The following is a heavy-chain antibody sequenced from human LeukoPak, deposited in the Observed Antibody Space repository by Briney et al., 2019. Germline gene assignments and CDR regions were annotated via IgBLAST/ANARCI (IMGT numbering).Heavy chain of an antibody. V-gene: IGHV4-59*12. CDR3: ARDGGYCSSTSCYRRYYYMDV. Sequence: PSETLSLTCTVSGGSISSYYWSWIRQPPGKGLEWIGYIYYSGSTNYNPSLKSRVTISVDTSKNQFSLKLSSVTAADTAVYYCARDGGYCSSTSCYRRYYYMDVWGKGTTVTVSS. CDR1: GGSISSYY. CDR2: IYYSGST. D-gene: IGHD2-2*02. J-gene: IGHJ6*03.